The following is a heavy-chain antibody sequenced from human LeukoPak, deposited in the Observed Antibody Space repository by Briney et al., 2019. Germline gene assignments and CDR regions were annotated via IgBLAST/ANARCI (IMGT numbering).Heavy chain of an antibody. J-gene: IGHJ4*02. CDR3: ARDKTIAVADY. Sequence: PGGSLRLSCAASGFTLSRYSMNWVRQAPGKGLEWVSSISSSSSYIYYADSVKGRFTISRDNAKNSLYLQMNSLRAEDTAVYYCARDKTIAVADYWGQGTLVTVSS. CDR2: ISSSSSYI. D-gene: IGHD6-19*01. CDR1: GFTLSRYS. V-gene: IGHV3-21*01.